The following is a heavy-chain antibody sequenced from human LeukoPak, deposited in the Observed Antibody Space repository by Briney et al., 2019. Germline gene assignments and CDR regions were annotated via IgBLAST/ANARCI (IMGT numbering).Heavy chain of an antibody. D-gene: IGHD3-10*01. CDR3: ARVLMVRGDPLSYYMDV. V-gene: IGHV4-30-4*07. J-gene: IGHJ6*03. CDR2: IYYSGST. Sequence: SETLSLTCAVSGGSISSGGYSWSWIRQPPGKGLEWIGYIYYSGSTYYNPSLKSRVTISVDTSKNQFSLKLSSVTAADTAVYYCARVLMVRGDPLSYYMDVWGKGTTVTVSS. CDR1: GGSISSGGYS.